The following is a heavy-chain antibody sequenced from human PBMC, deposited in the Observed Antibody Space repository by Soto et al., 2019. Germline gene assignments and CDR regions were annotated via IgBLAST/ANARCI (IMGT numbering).Heavy chain of an antibody. CDR3: ALSGVVRDNPAIHI. V-gene: IGHV4-59*12. D-gene: IGHD3-3*01. Sequence: SETLSLTCTVSGGSISSYYWSWIRQPPGKGLEWIGYIYYSGSTNYNPSLKSRVTISVDTSNNQFSLKLSSVTDADTAVNYCALSGVVRDNPAIHIWGLPTMFTVSS. J-gene: IGHJ3*02. CDR1: GGSISSYY. CDR2: IYYSGST.